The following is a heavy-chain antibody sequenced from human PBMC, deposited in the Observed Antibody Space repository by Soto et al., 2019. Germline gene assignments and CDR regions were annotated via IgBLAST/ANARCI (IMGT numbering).Heavy chain of an antibody. CDR2: IYYSGST. CDR1: GGSISSYY. V-gene: IGHV4-59*01. D-gene: IGHD3-16*02. CDR3: ARASIWGSYRYSYYFDY. Sequence: NPSETLSLTCTVSGGSISSYYWSWIRQPPGKGLEWIGYIYYSGSTNYNPSLKSRVTISVDTSKNQFSLKLSSVTAADTAVYYCARASIWGSYRYSYYFDYWGQGTLVTVSS. J-gene: IGHJ4*02.